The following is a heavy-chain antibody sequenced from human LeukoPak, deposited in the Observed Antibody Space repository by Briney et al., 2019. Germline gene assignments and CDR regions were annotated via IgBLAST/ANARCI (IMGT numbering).Heavy chain of an antibody. CDR3: AREGTYYDILTGYYTAWYFDY. V-gene: IGHV3-7*01. CDR1: GFTFSSYW. CDR2: IKQDGSEK. J-gene: IGHJ4*02. Sequence: GGSLRLPCAASGFTFSSYWMSWVRQAPGKGLEWVANIKQDGSEKYYVDSVKGRFTISRDNAKNSLYLQMNSLRAEDTAVYYCAREGTYYDILTGYYTAWYFDYWGQGTLVTVSS. D-gene: IGHD3-9*01.